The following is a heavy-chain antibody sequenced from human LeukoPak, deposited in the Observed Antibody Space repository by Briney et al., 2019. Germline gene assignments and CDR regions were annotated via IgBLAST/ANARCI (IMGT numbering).Heavy chain of an antibody. V-gene: IGHV1-2*02. J-gene: IGHJ4*02. CDR3: ARSRSYSSGWYGDY. CDR1: GYTFTGYY. D-gene: IGHD6-19*01. CDR2: INPNSGGT. Sequence: ASVKVSCKASGYTFTGYYMHWVRQAPGQGLEWMGWINPNSGGTNYAQKVQGRVTMTRDTSISTAYMELSRLRSDDTAVYYCARSRSYSSGWYGDYWGQGTLVTVSS.